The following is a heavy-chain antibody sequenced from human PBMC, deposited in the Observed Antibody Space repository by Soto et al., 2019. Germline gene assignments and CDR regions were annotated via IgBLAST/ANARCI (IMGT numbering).Heavy chain of an antibody. D-gene: IGHD2-15*01. CDR2: IYYSGST. Sequence: SETLSLTCTVSGGSISSGGYYWSWIRQHPGKGLEWIGYIYYSGSTYYNPSLKSRVTISVDTSKNQFSLKLSSVTAADTAVYYCARDACSGGSCHPGDWFDPWGQGTLVTVSS. CDR3: ARDACSGGSCHPGDWFDP. CDR1: GGSISSGGYY. J-gene: IGHJ5*02. V-gene: IGHV4-31*03.